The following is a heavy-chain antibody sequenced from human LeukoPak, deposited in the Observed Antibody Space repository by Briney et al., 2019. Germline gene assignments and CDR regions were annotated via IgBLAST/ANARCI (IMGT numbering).Heavy chain of an antibody. V-gene: IGHV4-4*07. Sequence: SETLSLTCTVSGGSISSYYWSWIRQPAGKGLEWIGRIYTSGSTYYNPSLKSRVTISVDTSKNQFSLKLSSVTAADTAVYYCAREAGYDFWSGYFGGHSDYWGQGTLVTVSS. J-gene: IGHJ4*02. CDR2: IYTSGST. CDR1: GGSISSYY. CDR3: AREAGYDFWSGYFGGHSDY. D-gene: IGHD3-3*01.